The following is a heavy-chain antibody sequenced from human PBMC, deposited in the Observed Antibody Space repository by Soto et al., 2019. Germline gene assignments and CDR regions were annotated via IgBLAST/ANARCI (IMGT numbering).Heavy chain of an antibody. J-gene: IGHJ6*02. D-gene: IGHD3-3*01. CDR2: MNPNSGNT. V-gene: IGHV1-8*01. CDR3: PRGGRDFWSGYYYYYGMDV. CDR1: GYTFTSYD. Sequence: ASVKVSCKASGYTFTSYDINWVRQATGQGLEWMGWMNPNSGNTGYAQKFQGRVTMTRNTSISTAYMELSSLRSEDTAVYYCPRGGRDFWSGYYYYYGMDVWGQGTTVTVSS.